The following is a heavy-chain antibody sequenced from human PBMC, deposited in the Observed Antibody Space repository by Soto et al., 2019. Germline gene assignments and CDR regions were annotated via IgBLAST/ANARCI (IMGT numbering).Heavy chain of an antibody. D-gene: IGHD6-13*01. V-gene: IGHV2-70*04. CDR2: IDWDDDK. CDR3: ARLSIAAAGYYFDY. CDR1: GFSLSTSGMR. J-gene: IGHJ4*02. Sequence: GPTLVNPTQTLTLTCTFSGFSLSTSGMRVSWIRQPPGKALEWLARIDWDDDKFHSTSLKTRLTISKDTSKNQVVLTMTNMDPVDTATYYCARLSIAAAGYYFDYWGQGTLVTVSS.